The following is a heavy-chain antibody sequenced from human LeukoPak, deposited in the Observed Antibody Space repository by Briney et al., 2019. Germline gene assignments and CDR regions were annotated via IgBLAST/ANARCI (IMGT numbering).Heavy chain of an antibody. D-gene: IGHD4-17*01. CDR1: GDSISSYS. Sequence: AETLSLTCTVSGDSISSYSWSWIRQPAGKGLEWIGRLYSSGRTNYNPSLKSRLTMSVDTSKNQFSLHLSFVTAADTAMYYCARHRYGDYYFDYWGQGTLVT. J-gene: IGHJ4*02. CDR3: ARHRYGDYYFDY. CDR2: LYSSGRT. V-gene: IGHV4-4*07.